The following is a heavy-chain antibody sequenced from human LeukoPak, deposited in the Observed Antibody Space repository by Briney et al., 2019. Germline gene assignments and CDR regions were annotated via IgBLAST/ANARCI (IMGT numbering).Heavy chain of an antibody. V-gene: IGHV4-30-4*08. D-gene: IGHD6-13*01. Sequence: SQTLSLTCTVSGGSISSGDYYWSWVRQPPGKGLEWIGYIYYSGSTYYNPSLKSRVTLSVDTSKNQFSLKLSSVTAADTAVYYCAREGSSWPIDYWGQGTLVTVSS. J-gene: IGHJ4*02. CDR1: GGSISSGDYY. CDR2: IYYSGST. CDR3: AREGSSWPIDY.